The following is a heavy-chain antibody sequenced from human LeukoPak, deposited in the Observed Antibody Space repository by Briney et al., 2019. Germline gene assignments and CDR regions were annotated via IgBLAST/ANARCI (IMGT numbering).Heavy chain of an antibody. CDR2: IYYSGST. CDR3: ARQRVRRAPLRYFDWLLTGSYFDY. J-gene: IGHJ4*02. CDR1: GGSISSSYY. D-gene: IGHD3-9*01. V-gene: IGHV4-39*01. Sequence: SETLSLTCPVSGGSISSSYYWGWIRQPPGKGLEWIGSIYYSGSTYYNPSLKSRVTISVDTSKNQFSLKLSSVTAADTAVYYCARQRVRRAPLRYFDWLLTGSYFDYWGQGTLVTVSS.